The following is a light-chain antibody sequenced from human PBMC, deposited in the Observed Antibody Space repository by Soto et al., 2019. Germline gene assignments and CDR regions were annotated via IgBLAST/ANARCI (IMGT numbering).Light chain of an antibody. Sequence: DIQLTQSPSFLSASVGDRVTITCRASQGIRNYLAWYQQKPRKAPKLLIYAASTLQSGVPSRFSGSGSGTEFTLTISSLQPEDFATYFCQQLNNYPPWTFGQGTKVEIK. CDR3: QQLNNYPPWT. CDR2: AAS. CDR1: QGIRNY. J-gene: IGKJ1*01. V-gene: IGKV1-9*01.